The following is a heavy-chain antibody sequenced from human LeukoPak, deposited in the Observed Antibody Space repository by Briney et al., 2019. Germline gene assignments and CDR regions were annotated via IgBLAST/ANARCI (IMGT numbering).Heavy chain of an antibody. CDR3: ARDRPNYYGSDGHYYRQNGDY. D-gene: IGHD3-22*01. CDR2: ISSRGELT. V-gene: IGHV3-23*01. Sequence: GGSLRLSCAASGFTFSIYAMSWVRQAPGKGLEWVSSISSRGELTFYADSVKGRFTISRDNSESTLYLQMNILRAEVTAIYYCARDRPNYYGSDGHYYRQNGDYWGQGTLVTVSP. CDR1: GFTFSIYA. J-gene: IGHJ4*02.